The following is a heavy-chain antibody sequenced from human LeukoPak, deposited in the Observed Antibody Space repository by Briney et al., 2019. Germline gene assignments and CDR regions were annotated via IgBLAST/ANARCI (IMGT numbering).Heavy chain of an antibody. Sequence: SETLSLTCIVSGGSISSYYWSWIRQPPGKGLEWIGYIYYSGSTNYNPSLKSRVTISVDTSKNQFSLKLSSVTAADTAVYYCARHRQQHGMDVWGQGTTVTVSS. J-gene: IGHJ6*02. V-gene: IGHV4-59*08. CDR3: ARHRQQHGMDV. D-gene: IGHD6-13*01. CDR2: IYYSGST. CDR1: GGSISSYY.